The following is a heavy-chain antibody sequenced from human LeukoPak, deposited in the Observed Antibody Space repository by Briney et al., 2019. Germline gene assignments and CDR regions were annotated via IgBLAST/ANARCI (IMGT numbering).Heavy chain of an antibody. J-gene: IGHJ4*02. CDR1: GDFITAYY. V-gene: IGHV4-59*01. CDR3: ASNTGTVFDY. D-gene: IGHD7-27*01. Sequence: SETLSLTCTVSGDFITAYYWSWIRQPPGKGLEWIGYVYYSGSTEYNPSLRSRVTISLEMSKHQFSLSLTSVTAADTAVYCCASNTGTVFDYWGQGALVTVSS. CDR2: VYYSGST.